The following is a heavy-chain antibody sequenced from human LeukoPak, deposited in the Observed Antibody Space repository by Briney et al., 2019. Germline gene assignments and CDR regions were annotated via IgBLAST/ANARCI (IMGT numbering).Heavy chain of an antibody. CDR3: ARPVPSRLGWFDP. J-gene: IGHJ5*02. CDR2: IYYSGST. D-gene: IGHD1-1*01. Sequence: SETLSLTCTVFGGSISSRSYYWGWIRQPPGTGLEWIGSIYYSGSTYYNPSLQSRVTISVDTSKNQFSLKLTSVTAADTAVYYCARPVPSRLGWFDPWGQGTLVTVSS. V-gene: IGHV4-39*01. CDR1: GGSISSRSYY.